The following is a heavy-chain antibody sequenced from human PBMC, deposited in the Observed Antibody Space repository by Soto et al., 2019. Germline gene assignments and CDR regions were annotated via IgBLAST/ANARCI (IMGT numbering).Heavy chain of an antibody. Sequence: EVHLLESGGGLVQPGGSLRLSCTASGFTFSNYAMSWVRQAPGKGLECVSVISAYGGTTYYADSVKGRFTVSRDNSMNTLYLQMDSLGAEDTAVYYCAKIWQLLTYHCDSWGQGTLVTVSS. CDR3: AKIWQLLTYHCDS. V-gene: IGHV3-23*01. D-gene: IGHD1-7*01. CDR2: ISAYGGTT. J-gene: IGHJ4*02. CDR1: GFTFSNYA.